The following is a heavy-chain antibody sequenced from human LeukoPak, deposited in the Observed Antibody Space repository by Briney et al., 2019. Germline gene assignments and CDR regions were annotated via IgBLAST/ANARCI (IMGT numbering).Heavy chain of an antibody. V-gene: IGHV1-8*03. CDR3: ARKRTTFDI. Sequence: ASVKVSCKASGYTFTGHYMHLVRLATGQGLEWMGWMYPNSGNSGYAQKFQGKVTITKNSSISKASIVLSTLRSDGTADYYVARKRTTFDIWGQGTMVTVSS. CDR2: MYPNSGNS. J-gene: IGHJ3*02. CDR1: GYTFTGHY.